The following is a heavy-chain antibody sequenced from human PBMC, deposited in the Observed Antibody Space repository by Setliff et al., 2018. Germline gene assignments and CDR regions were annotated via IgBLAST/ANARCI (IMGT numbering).Heavy chain of an antibody. CDR2: TSGSSSNFI. D-gene: IGHD3-10*01. CDR1: GFTFSAST. Sequence: GGSLRLSCAASGFTFSASTMNWVRQAPGKGLEWVSSTSGSSSNFIYYADSVKGRFTISRDNAKNSLFLQMDNRRAEDTAQYFCARDSSHFIRVLDSWGQGTLVTVSS. V-gene: IGHV3-21*01. CDR3: ARDSSHFIRVLDS. J-gene: IGHJ4*02.